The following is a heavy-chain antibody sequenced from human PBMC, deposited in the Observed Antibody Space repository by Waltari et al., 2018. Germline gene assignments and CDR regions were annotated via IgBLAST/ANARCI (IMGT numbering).Heavy chain of an antibody. J-gene: IGHJ5*02. CDR3: ARGIRIAAAGLYNWFDP. CDR1: GYTFPGYY. Sequence: QVQLVQSGAEVKKPGASVKVSCKASGYTFPGYYMHWVRQAPGQGLEWMGWINPNSGGTNYAQKFQGRVTMTRDTSISTAYMELSRLRSDDTAVYYCARGIRIAAAGLYNWFDPWGQGTLVTVSS. CDR2: INPNSGGT. D-gene: IGHD6-13*01. V-gene: IGHV1-2*02.